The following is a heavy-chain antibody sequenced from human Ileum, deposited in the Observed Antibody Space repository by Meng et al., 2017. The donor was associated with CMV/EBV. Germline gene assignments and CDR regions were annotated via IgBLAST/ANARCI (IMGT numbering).Heavy chain of an antibody. CDR3: VKDPAYEFSFDP. V-gene: IGHV3-23*04. D-gene: IGHD3-3*01. CDR1: GFTFKNFA. Sequence: HLVGPWETLVHAGGSLRLSCAALGFTFKNFAMNWVRQAPGMGLEWVSSITNNGGTTYYADSVKGRFTISRDNSKNTLYLQMNSLRADDTAVYYCVKDPAYEFSFDPWGQGTLVTVSS. CDR2: ITNNGGTT. J-gene: IGHJ5*02.